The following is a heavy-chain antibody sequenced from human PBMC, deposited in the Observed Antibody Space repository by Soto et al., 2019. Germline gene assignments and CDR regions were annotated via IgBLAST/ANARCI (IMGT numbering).Heavy chain of an antibody. CDR2: INAGNGNT. CDR1: GYTFTSYG. D-gene: IGHD3-10*01. CDR3: ARGDDYYGSGSYFTGWFDP. J-gene: IGHJ5*02. Sequence: ASVKVSCKASGYTFTSYGISWVRQAPGQGLEWMGWINAGNGNTKYSQKFQGRVTITRDTSASTAYMELSSLRSEDTAVYYCARGDDYYGSGSYFTGWFDPWGQGTLVTVSS. V-gene: IGHV1-3*01.